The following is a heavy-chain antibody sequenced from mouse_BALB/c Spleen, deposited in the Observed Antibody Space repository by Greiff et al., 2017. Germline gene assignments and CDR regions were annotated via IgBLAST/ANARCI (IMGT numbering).Heavy chain of an antibody. V-gene: IGHV1-7*01. CDR1: GYSFTSYW. J-gene: IGHJ4*01. Sequence: VQLQQSGAELAKPGASVKMSCKVSGYSFTSYWRLWVKQRFGQGLVWIGYINPSTGYTEYNQKFKDKATLTADKSCSTAYLQLSILTSEDSAAYYGARSAVGKNYWGQGTSVTVSA. D-gene: IGHD1-1*01. CDR3: ARSAVGKNY. CDR2: INPSTGYT.